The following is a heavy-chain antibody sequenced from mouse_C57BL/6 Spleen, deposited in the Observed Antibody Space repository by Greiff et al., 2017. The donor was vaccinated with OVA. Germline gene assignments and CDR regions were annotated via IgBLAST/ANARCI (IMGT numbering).Heavy chain of an antibody. Sequence: EVQLQQSGAELVKPGASVKLSCTASGFNIKDYYMHWVKQRPEQGLEWIGWIDPENGDTRYAPKFQGKATLTADPSSNTAYLQLSSLTSEDTADYYCAKGRRGGYWGQGTTLTVSS. J-gene: IGHJ2*01. CDR2: IDPENGDT. CDR3: AKGRRGGY. CDR1: GFNIKDYY. D-gene: IGHD1-1*02. V-gene: IGHV14-4*01.